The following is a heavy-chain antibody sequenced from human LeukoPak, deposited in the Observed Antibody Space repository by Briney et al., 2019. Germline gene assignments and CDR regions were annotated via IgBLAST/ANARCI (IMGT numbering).Heavy chain of an antibody. Sequence: SETLSLTCTVSGGSISSGNWWIWVRQPPGKGLEWIGGIWHSGSTNYNPSLKSRVTISLDKSKNQFSLNLTSVTAADTAVYYCARSSSWYGIGYWGQGALVTVSS. J-gene: IGHJ4*02. V-gene: IGHV4-4*02. D-gene: IGHD6-13*01. CDR2: IWHSGST. CDR3: ARSSSWYGIGY. CDR1: GGSISSGNW.